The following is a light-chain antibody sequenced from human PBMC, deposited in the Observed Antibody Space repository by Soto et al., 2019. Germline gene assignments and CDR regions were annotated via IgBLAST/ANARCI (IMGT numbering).Light chain of an antibody. CDR1: QNVAGD. CDR3: QEYNGGSS. Sequence: RVTTQSPATLSVSPGERATLSCRASQNVAGDLAWYQQKPGQAPRLLIYRTSTRATGIPARFSGSGSGTEFTLTISSLQSEDFEVYYCQEYNGGSSFGQGTKVEIK. CDR2: RTS. V-gene: IGKV3-15*01. J-gene: IGKJ1*01.